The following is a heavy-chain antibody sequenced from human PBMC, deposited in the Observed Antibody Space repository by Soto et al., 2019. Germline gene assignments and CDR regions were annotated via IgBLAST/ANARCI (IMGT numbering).Heavy chain of an antibody. CDR2: IYYSGST. Sequence: SETLSLTCTVSGGSISSGGYYWSWIRQHPGKGLEWIGYIYYSGSTYYNPSLKSRVTISVDTSKNQFSLKLSSVTAADTAVYYCARVHTAMVKTFHIDLWGQGILVTVSS. CDR1: GGSISSGGYY. V-gene: IGHV4-31*03. CDR3: ARVHTAMVKTFHIDL. J-gene: IGHJ5*02. D-gene: IGHD5-18*01.